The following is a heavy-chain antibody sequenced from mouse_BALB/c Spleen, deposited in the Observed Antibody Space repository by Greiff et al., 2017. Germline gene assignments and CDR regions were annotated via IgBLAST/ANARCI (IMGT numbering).Heavy chain of an antibody. CDR1: GFTFSSYG. D-gene: IGHD2-14*01. J-gene: IGHJ3*01. Sequence: EVQRVESGGGLVQPGGSLKLSCAASGFTFSSYGMSWVRQTPDKRLELVATINSNGGSTYYPDSVKGRFTISRDNAKNTLYLQMSSLKSEDTAMYYCASAYYRYDKAWFAYWGQGTLVTVSA. V-gene: IGHV5-6-3*01. CDR3: ASAYYRYDKAWFAY. CDR2: INSNGGST.